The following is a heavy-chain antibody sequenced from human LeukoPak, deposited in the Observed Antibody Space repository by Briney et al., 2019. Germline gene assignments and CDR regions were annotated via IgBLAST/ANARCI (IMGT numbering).Heavy chain of an antibody. D-gene: IGHD4-23*01. CDR1: GYTFSNYW. J-gene: IGHJ3*02. CDR2: IYPADSDT. CDR3: ARRPPTVVTLSRDALHI. V-gene: IGHV5-51*01. Sequence: PGESLKISCKGSGYTFSNYWIGWVRQMPGKGLEWMGIIYPADSDTTYSPSFRGQVTISADKSINTAYLQWSSLKASDTAMYYRARRPPTVVTLSRDALHIWGQGTMVTVSS.